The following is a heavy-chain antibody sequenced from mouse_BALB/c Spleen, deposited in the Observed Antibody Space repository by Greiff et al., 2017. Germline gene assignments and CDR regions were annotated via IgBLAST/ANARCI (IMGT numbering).Heavy chain of an antibody. CDR3: ARLSGSYGNLYFDY. CDR2: ISYSGST. J-gene: IGHJ2*01. CDR1: GYSITSDYA. D-gene: IGHD2-1*01. V-gene: IGHV3-2*02. Sequence: EVQLQQSGPGLVKPSQSLSLTCTVTGYSITSDYAWNWIRQFPGNKLEWMGYISYSGSTSYNPSLKSRISITRDTSKNQFFLQLNSVTTEDTATYYCARLSGSYGNLYFDYWGQGTTLTVSS.